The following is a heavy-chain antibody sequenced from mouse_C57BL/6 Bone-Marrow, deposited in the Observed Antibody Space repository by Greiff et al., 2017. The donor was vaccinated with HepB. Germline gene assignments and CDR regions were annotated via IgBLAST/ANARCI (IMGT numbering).Heavy chain of an antibody. CDR1: GYAFSSSW. CDR3: AFYYGYDEGFDY. J-gene: IGHJ2*01. Sequence: QLQESGPELVKPGASVKISCKASGYAFSSSWMNWVKQRPGKGLEWIGRIYPGDGDTNYNGKFKGKATLTVDKSSSTAYMQLSSLTSEDSAVYYCAFYYGYDEGFDYWGQGTTLTVSS. CDR2: IYPGDGDT. V-gene: IGHV1-82*01. D-gene: IGHD2-2*01.